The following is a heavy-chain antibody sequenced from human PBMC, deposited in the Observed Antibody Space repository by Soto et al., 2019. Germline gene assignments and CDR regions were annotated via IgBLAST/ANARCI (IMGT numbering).Heavy chain of an antibody. Sequence: GGSLSLSCAASGFSFSIYAMRWFRHVPGKGLEWVSVISSGAGTYYVDSVKGRFTISRDNSKNTLYLQMNSLRAEDTAVYSCAKDRVPNDSSGYYSIVIESWGQGT. J-gene: IGHJ4*02. CDR3: AKDRVPNDSSGYYSIVIES. V-gene: IGHV3-23*01. CDR2: ISSGAGT. CDR1: GFSFSIYA. D-gene: IGHD3-22*01.